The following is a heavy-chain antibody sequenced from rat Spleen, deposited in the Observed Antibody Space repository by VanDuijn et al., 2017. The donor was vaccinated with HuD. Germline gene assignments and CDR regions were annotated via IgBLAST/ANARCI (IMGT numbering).Heavy chain of an antibody. J-gene: IGHJ2*01. V-gene: IGHV5-46*01. CDR1: GFNFSSFP. CDR3: ARSDFSSPYYFDY. Sequence: EVRLVESGGGLVEPGRSLKLSCAASGFNFSSFPMAWVRQAPKKGLEWVSSISSSGGNTYYPDSVKGRFTISRDTAQNTLYLQMNNLQTEDTAMYFCARSDFSSPYYFDYWGQGVMVTVSS. CDR2: ISSSGGNT. D-gene: IGHD1-2*01.